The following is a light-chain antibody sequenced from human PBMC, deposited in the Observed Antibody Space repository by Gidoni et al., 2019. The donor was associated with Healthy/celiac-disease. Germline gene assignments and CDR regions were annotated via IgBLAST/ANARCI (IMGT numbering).Light chain of an antibody. CDR3: QQYGSSPPYT. CDR1: QSVSSSY. CDR2: GAS. V-gene: IGKV3-20*01. Sequence: EIVLTQSPGTLSLSPGERATLSCRASQSVSSSYLAWYQQKPGQAPRLRIYGASSRATGIPDRFSGSGSGTDVTLTISRLEPEDFAVYYCQQYGSSPPYTFGQXTKLEIK. J-gene: IGKJ2*01.